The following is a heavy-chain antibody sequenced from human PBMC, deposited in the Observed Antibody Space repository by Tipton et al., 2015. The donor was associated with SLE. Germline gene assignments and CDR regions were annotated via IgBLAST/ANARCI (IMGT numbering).Heavy chain of an antibody. CDR3: AREEQLVYQFYSGMDV. V-gene: IGHV6-1*01. D-gene: IGHD6-13*01. Sequence: LVKPTETLSLTCGISGDSVSSNSAAWNWIRQSPSRGLEWLGRTYYRSKWYNDYAISVKSRITINPDTSRNHFSLHLNSVTPEDTAVYYCAREEQLVYQFYSGMDVWGQGTTVTVSS. J-gene: IGHJ6*02. CDR2: TYYRSKWYN. CDR1: GDSVSSNSAA.